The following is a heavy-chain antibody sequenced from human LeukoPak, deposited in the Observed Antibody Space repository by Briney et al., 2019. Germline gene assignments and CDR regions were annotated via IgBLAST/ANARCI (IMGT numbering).Heavy chain of an antibody. J-gene: IGHJ5*02. V-gene: IGHV3-30*02. Sequence: PGGSLRLSCAASGFTFSSYGMHWVRQAPGKGPEWVAFIRYDGSNKYCADSVKGRFTISRDNSKNTLYLQMNSLRAEDTAVYYCAKDLYSTVVPAALYNWFDPWGQGTLVTVSS. CDR1: GFTFSSYG. D-gene: IGHD2-2*01. CDR3: AKDLYSTVVPAALYNWFDP. CDR2: IRYDGSNK.